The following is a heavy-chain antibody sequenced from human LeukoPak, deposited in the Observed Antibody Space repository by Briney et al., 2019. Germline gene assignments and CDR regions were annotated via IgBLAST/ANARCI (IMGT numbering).Heavy chain of an antibody. CDR2: INHSGST. CDR1: GGSFSGYY. D-gene: IGHD5-18*01. Sequence: PSETLSLTCAVYGGSFSGYYWSWIRQPPGKGLEWIGEINHSGSTNYNPSLKSRVTISVDTSKNQFSLKLSSVTAADTAVYYCARDSWTLGYSYGYGFDYWGQGTLVTVSS. V-gene: IGHV4-34*01. CDR3: ARDSWTLGYSYGYGFDY. J-gene: IGHJ4*02.